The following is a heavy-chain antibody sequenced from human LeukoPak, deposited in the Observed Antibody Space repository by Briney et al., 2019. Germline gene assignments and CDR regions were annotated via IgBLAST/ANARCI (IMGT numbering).Heavy chain of an antibody. CDR2: IYYSGTT. Sequence: SETLSLTCTVSGGSISNYYWNWIRQPPGKGLELIGYIYYSGTTNYNPSLKSRVSMSVDTSKNQFSLKLSSVTAADTAIYYCARDAKYYYGSRTYFFFEYWGQGTLLTVSS. CDR3: ARDAKYYYGSRTYFFFEY. J-gene: IGHJ4*02. CDR1: GGSISNYY. V-gene: IGHV4-59*12. D-gene: IGHD3-10*01.